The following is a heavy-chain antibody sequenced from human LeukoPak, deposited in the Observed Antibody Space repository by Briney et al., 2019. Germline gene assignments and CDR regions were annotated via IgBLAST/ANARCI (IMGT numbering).Heavy chain of an antibody. CDR3: ARDGRELRTDKPWLDQ. CDR1: GFTFDTYA. CDR2: ISWNSATI. D-gene: IGHD1-26*01. Sequence: GGSLRLSCAASGFTFDTYAMHWVRQGPGKGLEWVSGISWNSATIGYADSVKGRFTISRDNAKNLLYLQMNSLRSEDTALYYCARDGRELRTDKPWLDQWGQGTLVSVSS. J-gene: IGHJ4*02. V-gene: IGHV3-9*01.